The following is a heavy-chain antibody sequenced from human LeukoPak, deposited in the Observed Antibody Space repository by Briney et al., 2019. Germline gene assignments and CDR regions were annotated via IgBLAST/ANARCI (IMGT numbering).Heavy chain of an antibody. V-gene: IGHV1-2*02. CDR2: INPNSSGT. CDR1: GYTFTGYY. J-gene: IGHJ4*02. Sequence: ASVKLSCKASGYTFTGYYMHWVRQAPGQGLEWMGWINPNSSGTNYAQKFQGRVTMTRDTSISTAYMELSRLRSDDTAVYYCASLSSWYDPGNYWGQGTLVTVSS. CDR3: ASLSSWYDPGNY. D-gene: IGHD6-13*01.